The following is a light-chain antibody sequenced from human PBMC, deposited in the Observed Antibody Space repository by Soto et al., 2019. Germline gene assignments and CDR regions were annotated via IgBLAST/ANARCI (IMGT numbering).Light chain of an antibody. CDR1: QGIRND. V-gene: IGKV1-6*01. CDR2: AAS. J-gene: IGKJ1*01. CDR3: LQDYNYPLT. Sequence: AIQMTQSPSSLSASVGDRVTITCRASQGIRNDLGRYQQKPGKAPKLLIYAASSLQSGVPSRFSGSGSGTDFTLTISNLQPEDFATYYCLQDYNYPLTFGQGTKVEIK.